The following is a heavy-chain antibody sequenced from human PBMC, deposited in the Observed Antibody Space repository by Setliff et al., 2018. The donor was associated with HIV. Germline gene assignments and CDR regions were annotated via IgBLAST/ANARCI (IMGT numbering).Heavy chain of an antibody. CDR2: ISYTGST. CDR3: AREVMGPVNEELVYFFDY. CDR1: GGSINRSNYY. V-gene: IGHV4-39*07. D-gene: IGHD1-7*01. J-gene: IGHJ4*02. Sequence: SETLSLTCTVPGGSINRSNYYWGWIRQPPGKGLEWIGTISYTGSTYYDPSLKSRVTISVDTSKNQFSLNLRSVTAADTAMYYCAREVMGPVNEELVYFFDYWGQGTLVTVSS.